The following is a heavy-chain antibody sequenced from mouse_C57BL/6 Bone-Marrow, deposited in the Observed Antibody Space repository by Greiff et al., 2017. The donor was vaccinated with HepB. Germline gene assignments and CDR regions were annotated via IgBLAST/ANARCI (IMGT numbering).Heavy chain of an antibody. Sequence: EVQVVESGGDLVKPGGSLKLSCAASGFTFSSYGMSWVRQTPDKRLEWVATISSGGSYTYYPDSVKGRFTISRDNAKNTLYLQMSSLKSEDTAMYYCARRNTTVVDYWGQGTTLTVSS. V-gene: IGHV5-6*01. D-gene: IGHD1-1*01. CDR1: GFTFSSYG. CDR2: ISSGGSYT. J-gene: IGHJ2*01. CDR3: ARRNTTVVDY.